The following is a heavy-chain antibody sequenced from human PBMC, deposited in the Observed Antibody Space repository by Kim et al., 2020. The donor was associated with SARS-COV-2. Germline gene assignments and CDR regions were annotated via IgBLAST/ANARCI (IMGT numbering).Heavy chain of an antibody. D-gene: IGHD6-13*01. CDR2: IYHSGST. V-gene: IGHV4-4*02. Sequence: SETLSLTCAVSGGSISSSNWWSWVRQPPGKGLEWIGEIYHSGSTNYNPSLKSRVTISVDKSKNKFSLKLSSVTAADTAVYYCASSIAAAGHYWYFDLWGRGTLVTVSS. CDR1: GGSISSSNW. CDR3: ASSIAAAGHYWYFDL. J-gene: IGHJ2*01.